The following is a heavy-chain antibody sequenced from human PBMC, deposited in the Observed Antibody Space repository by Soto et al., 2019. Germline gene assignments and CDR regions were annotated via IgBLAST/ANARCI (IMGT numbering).Heavy chain of an antibody. CDR1: GFTFSNHA. V-gene: IGHV3-23*01. D-gene: IGHD3-22*01. J-gene: IGHJ4*02. CDR3: AKQHYYDSSGYPYYFDY. Sequence: GSLRLSCTASGFTFSNHAMSWVRQAPGKGLEWVSAISGGGGSTSHAHSVQGRFTISRDNSKNTLYLQMNSLRAEDTAVYYCAKQHYYDSSGYPYYFDYWGQGTLVTVSS. CDR2: ISGGGGST.